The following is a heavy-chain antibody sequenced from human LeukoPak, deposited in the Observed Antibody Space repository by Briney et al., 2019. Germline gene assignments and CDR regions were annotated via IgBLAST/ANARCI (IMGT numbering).Heavy chain of an antibody. V-gene: IGHV4-4*02. Sequence: SETLSLTCAVSGGSISSSNWWSWVRQPPGKGLEWIGEIYHSGSTNYNPSLKSRVTISVDKSKNQFSLKLSSVTAADTAVYYCARFATGGLYYFDYWGQGTLVIVSS. CDR2: IYHSGST. CDR3: ARFATGGLYYFDY. D-gene: IGHD6-19*01. J-gene: IGHJ4*02. CDR1: GGSISSSNW.